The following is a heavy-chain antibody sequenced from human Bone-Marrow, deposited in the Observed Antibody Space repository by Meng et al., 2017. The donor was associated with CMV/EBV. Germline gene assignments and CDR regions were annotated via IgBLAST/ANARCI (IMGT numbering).Heavy chain of an antibody. CDR3: AREGIAAAGFD. CDR1: GFTVSSNY. V-gene: IGHV3-66*01. D-gene: IGHD6-13*01. Sequence: VQLVEGGGCLVQPGGSLRLSCAASGFTVSSNYMSWVRQAPGKGLEWVSVIYSGGSTYYADSVKGRFTISRDNSKNTLYLQMNSLRAEDTAVYYCAREGIAAAGFDWGQGTLVTVSS. J-gene: IGHJ4*02. CDR2: IYSGGST.